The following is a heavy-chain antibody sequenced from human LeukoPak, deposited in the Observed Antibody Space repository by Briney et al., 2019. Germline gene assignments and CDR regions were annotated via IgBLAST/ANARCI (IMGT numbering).Heavy chain of an antibody. V-gene: IGHV4-59*01. CDR2: IYSSGSA. CDR3: ARGSWGSDFDY. J-gene: IGHJ4*02. CDR1: GGSLSNYY. D-gene: IGHD3-16*01. Sequence: SSETLSLTCSASGGSLSNYYWTWIRRPPGKGLEWIGYIYSSGSANYNPSLKSRVNISIDTSENQCSMQTSSDTAADTAVYSSARGSWGSDFDYWGQGALVTVSS.